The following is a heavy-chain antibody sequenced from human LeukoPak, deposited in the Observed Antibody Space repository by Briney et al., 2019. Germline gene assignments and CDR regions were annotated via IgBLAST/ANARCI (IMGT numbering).Heavy chain of an antibody. CDR3: AKSLSSAWYAYDY. CDR1: GVSISSDY. D-gene: IGHD6-19*01. Sequence: KPSETLSLTCTVSGVSISSDYWSWIRQPPGKGVEWFGYIYHSGSTNYNPSLKSRVTVFVDTSKKQFSLKLNSVTAADTAVYYCAKSLSSAWYAYDYWGQGTLVTVSS. CDR2: IYHSGST. J-gene: IGHJ4*02. V-gene: IGHV4-59*01.